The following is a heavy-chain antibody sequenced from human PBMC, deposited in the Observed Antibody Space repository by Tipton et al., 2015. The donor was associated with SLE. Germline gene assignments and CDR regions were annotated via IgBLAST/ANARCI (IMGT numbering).Heavy chain of an antibody. CDR1: GFTFSSYG. J-gene: IGHJ4*02. V-gene: IGHV3-30*18. CDR3: AKESHYDILTGYPY. Sequence: RSLRLSCAASGFTFSSYGMHWVRQAPGKGLEWVAVISYDGSNKYYADSVKGRFTISRDNSKNTLYLQMNSLRAEDTAVYYCAKESHYDILTGYPYWGQGTLVTVSS. CDR2: ISYDGSNK. D-gene: IGHD3-9*01.